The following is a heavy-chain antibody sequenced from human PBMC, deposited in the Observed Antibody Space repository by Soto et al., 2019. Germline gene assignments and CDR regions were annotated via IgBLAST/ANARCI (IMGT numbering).Heavy chain of an antibody. CDR3: ARDSYSSGFNYFDY. Sequence: SETLSLTCTVSGGSISSGGYYWSWIRQHPGKGLEWIGYIYYSGSTYYNPSLKSRVTISVDTSKNQFSLKLNSVTAADTAVYYCARDSYSSGFNYFDYWGQGTLVTVSS. CDR1: GGSISSGGYY. CDR2: IYYSGST. D-gene: IGHD6-19*01. J-gene: IGHJ4*02. V-gene: IGHV4-31*03.